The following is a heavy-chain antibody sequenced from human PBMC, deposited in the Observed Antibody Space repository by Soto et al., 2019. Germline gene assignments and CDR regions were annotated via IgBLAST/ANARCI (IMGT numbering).Heavy chain of an antibody. CDR1: GGTFSSYA. CDR3: ARERSFDSHPLDY. J-gene: IGHJ4*02. D-gene: IGHD3-9*01. CDR2: IIPIFGTA. Sequence: GASVKVSCKASGGTFSSYAISWVRQAPGQGLEWMGGIIPIFGTANYAQKFQGRVTITADESTSTAYMELSSLRSEDTAVYYCARERSFDSHPLDYWGQGTLVTVSS. V-gene: IGHV1-69*13.